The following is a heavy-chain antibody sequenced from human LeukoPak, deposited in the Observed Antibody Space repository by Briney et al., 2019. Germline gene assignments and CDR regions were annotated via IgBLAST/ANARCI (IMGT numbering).Heavy chain of an antibody. Sequence: SETLSPTCTVSGGSISGYYWSWIRQPPGKGLEWIGYIYYSGSTKYNPSLKSRVTMSVDTSRNQFSLKLSSVTAADTAVYYCARGGLENGYHSNDGFDIWGQGTMVTVSS. CDR2: IYYSGST. CDR3: ARGGLENGYHSNDGFDI. D-gene: IGHD3-22*01. V-gene: IGHV4-59*01. J-gene: IGHJ3*02. CDR1: GGSISGYY.